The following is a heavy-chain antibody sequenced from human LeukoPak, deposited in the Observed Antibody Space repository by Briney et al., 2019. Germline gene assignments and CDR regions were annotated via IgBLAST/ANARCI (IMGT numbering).Heavy chain of an antibody. CDR3: ARVTMVRGVTTYFYYGMNV. D-gene: IGHD3-10*01. V-gene: IGHV4-30-4*01. Sequence: SETLSLTCTVSGGSISSGDYYWSWIRQPPGTGLEWIGYICYSGSTYYNPSLKSRVTISVDTSKNQFSLKLSSVTAADTAVYYCARVTMVRGVTTYFYYGMNVWGKGTTVTVSS. CDR1: GGSISSGDYY. CDR2: ICYSGST. J-gene: IGHJ6*04.